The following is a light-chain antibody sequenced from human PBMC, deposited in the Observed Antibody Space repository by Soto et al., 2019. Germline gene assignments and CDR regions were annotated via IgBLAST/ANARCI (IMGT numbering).Light chain of an antibody. CDR1: SSDIGAGSD. CDR2: RNT. Sequence: QSVLTQPPSVSGAPGQRVSISCTGSSSDIGAGSDVHWYQQLPGTAPKLLIYRNTNRPSGVPDRFSGSKSGTSASLAIDGLQAEDEADYYCHSYDRSLSRVLFGGGTKVTVL. J-gene: IGLJ2*01. CDR3: HSYDRSLSRVL. V-gene: IGLV1-40*01.